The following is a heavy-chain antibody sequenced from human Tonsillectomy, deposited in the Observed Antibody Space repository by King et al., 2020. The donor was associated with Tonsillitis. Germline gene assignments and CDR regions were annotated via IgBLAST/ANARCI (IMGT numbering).Heavy chain of an antibody. CDR1: GFTFDDYA. J-gene: IGHJ4*02. CDR3: AKVKPPSLAFGY. CDR2: ISRDGGLT. V-gene: IGHV3-43D*03. Sequence: VQLVVSGGVVVQPGGSLRVSCAASGFTFDDYALHWVRQAPGKGLEWVSLISRDGGLTHYADSVKGRFTISRDNSKNSLYLQMNSLSAEDTAVYYCAKVKPPSLAFGYRGQGTLVPVSS.